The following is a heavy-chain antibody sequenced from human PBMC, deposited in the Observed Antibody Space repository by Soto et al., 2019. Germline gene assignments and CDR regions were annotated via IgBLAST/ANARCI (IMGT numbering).Heavy chain of an antibody. D-gene: IGHD7-27*01. J-gene: IGHJ4*02. CDR2: INAGYGNT. V-gene: IGHV1-3*01. CDR1: GYTFSSYA. CDR3: ARDTGDGTFDF. Sequence: ASVKVSCKASGYTFSSYAMHWVRQAPGQRLEWMGWINAGYGNTKSSQKFQDRVTISRDTSASTAYMELTSLRSEDTAVYYCARDTGDGTFDFWGQGTLVTVSS.